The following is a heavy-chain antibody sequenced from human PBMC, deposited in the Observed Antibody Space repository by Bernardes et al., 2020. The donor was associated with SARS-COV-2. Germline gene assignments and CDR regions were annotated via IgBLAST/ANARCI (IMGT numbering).Heavy chain of an antibody. V-gene: IGHV3-9*01. CDR3: TKDMAGTTGALDY. CDR2: ISWNSGSI. J-gene: IGHJ4*02. D-gene: IGHD1-7*01. CDR1: GFTFDDYG. Sequence: GGSLRLSCAASGFTFDDYGMYWVRQAPGKGLEWVSGISWNSGSIGYSDSVKGRFTLSRDNTKNSLYLQMNSLRAEDTALYYCTKDMAGTTGALDYWGQGTLVTVSS.